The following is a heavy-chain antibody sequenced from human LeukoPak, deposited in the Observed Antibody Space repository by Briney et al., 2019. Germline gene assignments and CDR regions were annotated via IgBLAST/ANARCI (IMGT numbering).Heavy chain of an antibody. CDR2: IYPGDSDT. V-gene: IGHV5-51*01. D-gene: IGHD4-17*01. Sequence: GESLKISCKGSGYIFTAYWIGWVRQMPGKGLEWMGIIYPGDSDTRYSPSFQGQVTISADKSISTAYLQWSSLKASDTAMYYCARPVTVKQGVDAFDIWGQGTMVTVSS. J-gene: IGHJ3*02. CDR1: GYIFTAYW. CDR3: ARPVTVKQGVDAFDI.